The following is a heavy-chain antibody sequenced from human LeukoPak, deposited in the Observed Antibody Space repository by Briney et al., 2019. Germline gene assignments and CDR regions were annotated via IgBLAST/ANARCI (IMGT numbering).Heavy chain of an antibody. V-gene: IGHV3-74*01. CDR3: ARRSAVAGTLDY. J-gene: IGHJ4*02. D-gene: IGHD6-19*01. CDR1: GFTFSSYW. CDR2: IKRDGNSM. Sequence: GGSLRLFCAASGFTFSSYWMHWVRQAPGKGLVWVSRIKRDGNSMRYADSVKGRFTISRDNAKNTLYLQMNSLRAEDTAVYYCARRSAVAGTLDYWGQGTPVTVSS.